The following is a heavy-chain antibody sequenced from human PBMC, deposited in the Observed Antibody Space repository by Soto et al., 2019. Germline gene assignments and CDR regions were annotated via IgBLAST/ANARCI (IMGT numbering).Heavy chain of an antibody. V-gene: IGHV3-30*18. CDR3: AKDRLRLLLRGNDY. J-gene: IGHJ4*02. D-gene: IGHD5-12*01. Sequence: PAGSLSFSCAASGFTFSSYGIHWVRQAPGKGLAWVAVISYDGSNKYYADSVKGRFTIARYNSKNTLYQQMYSLSAEDKAVYYCAKDRLRLLLRGNDYWGQGTLVTVSS. CDR2: ISYDGSNK. CDR1: GFTFSSYG.